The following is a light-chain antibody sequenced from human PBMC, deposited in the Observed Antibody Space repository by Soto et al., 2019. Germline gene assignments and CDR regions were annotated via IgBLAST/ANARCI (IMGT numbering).Light chain of an antibody. CDR3: QVRTNWSIA. J-gene: IGKJ5*01. V-gene: IGKV3-11*01. Sequence: EIVLTQSPATLALSPGERTNLSCRASQSVSSYFAWYQQKPGQAPRLLIYDASNRATGIPARFSGTGSGTDFTLTINNLEPEDFAVYYCQVRTNWSIAFGRGTRLEIK. CDR2: DAS. CDR1: QSVSSY.